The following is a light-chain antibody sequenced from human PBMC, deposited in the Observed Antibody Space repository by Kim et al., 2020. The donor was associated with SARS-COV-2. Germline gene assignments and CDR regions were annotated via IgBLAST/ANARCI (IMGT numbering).Light chain of an antibody. Sequence: ASSYCRSCQSRVHSAGTTSLNWFHQRPGQSPSRLIYKVSTRDSGVPDRFSGSGSGPDFTLKISSVEAEDVGVYYCMQGTHWPPWTFGQGTKVDI. V-gene: IGKV2-30*02. CDR2: KVS. J-gene: IGKJ1*01. CDR3: MQGTHWPPWT. CDR1: QSRVHSAGTTS.